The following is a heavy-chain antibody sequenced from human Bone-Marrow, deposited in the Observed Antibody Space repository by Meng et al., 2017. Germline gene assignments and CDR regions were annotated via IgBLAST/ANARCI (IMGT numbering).Heavy chain of an antibody. CDR2: MKSNVDGGTV. J-gene: IGHJ4*01. V-gene: IGHV3-15*01. CDR3: SGHVDY. Sequence: EWQVVESAVGFVKPGCSLSLACAASGLTFSTAWMTWVRQAPGKGLEWIGRMKSNVDGGTVDYAAAVKGRFFISRDDSENTFYQQMNSLKTEDTAVYYCSGHVDYWGHGTLVTVSS. CDR1: GLTFSTAW.